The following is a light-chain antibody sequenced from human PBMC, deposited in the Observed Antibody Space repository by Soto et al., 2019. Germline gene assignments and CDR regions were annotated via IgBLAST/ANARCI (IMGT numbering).Light chain of an antibody. CDR2: AAS. V-gene: IGKV1-39*01. Sequence: DIQMTQSPSSLSASVGDRVTITCRASQSISSYLNWDQQKPGKAPKLLIYAASSLQSGVPSRFSGSGSGTDFTLTISSLQPEDFATYYFQQSYSTPLSFGGGTKVDSK. J-gene: IGKJ4*01. CDR1: QSISSY. CDR3: QQSYSTPLS.